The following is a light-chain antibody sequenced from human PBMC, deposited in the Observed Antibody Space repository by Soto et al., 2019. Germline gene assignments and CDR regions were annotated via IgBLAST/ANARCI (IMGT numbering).Light chain of an antibody. CDR2: DTS. Sequence: EVVRRQSRATLSFSPGYGYTLSCMARQGIGDTLAWYQHKPGQTPRLLIYDTSTRATGVPTRFSGSRSGAEFTLTINSLQSEDFAVYYCQPSNNWPLTLGGWTQLDLK. CDR3: QPSNNWPLT. CDR1: QGIGDT. V-gene: IGKV3-15*01. J-gene: IGKJ4*01.